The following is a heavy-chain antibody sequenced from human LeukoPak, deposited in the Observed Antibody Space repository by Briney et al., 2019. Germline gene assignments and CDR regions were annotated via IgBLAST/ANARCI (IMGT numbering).Heavy chain of an antibody. CDR1: GFTFSSYA. J-gene: IGHJ6*03. D-gene: IGHD6-13*01. CDR3: AKERGGGGSSSWLYYYYYYMDV. Sequence: GGSLRLSCAASGFTFSSYAMSWVRQAPGKGLEWVSAISGSGGSTYYADSVKGRFTISRDNSKNTLYLQMNSLRAEDTAVYYCAKERGGGGSSSWLYYYYYYMDVWGKGTTVTVSS. CDR2: ISGSGGST. V-gene: IGHV3-23*01.